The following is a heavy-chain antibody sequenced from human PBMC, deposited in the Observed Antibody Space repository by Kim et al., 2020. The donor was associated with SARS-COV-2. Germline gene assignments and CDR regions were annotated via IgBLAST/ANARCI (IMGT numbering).Heavy chain of an antibody. CDR3: ARRVGSIAAAGYPDFYFDY. D-gene: IGHD6-13*01. J-gene: IGHJ4*02. Sequence: SETLSLTCTVSGGSISSSSYYWGWIRQPPGKGLEWIGSIYYSGSTYYNPSLKSRVTISVDTSKNQFSLKLSSVTAADTAVYYCARRVGSIAAAGYPDFYFDYWGQGTLVIVSS. CDR1: GGSISSSSYY. CDR2: IYYSGST. V-gene: IGHV4-39*01.